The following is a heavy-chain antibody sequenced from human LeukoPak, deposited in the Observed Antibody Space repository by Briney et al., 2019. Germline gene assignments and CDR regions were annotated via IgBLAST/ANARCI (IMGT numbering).Heavy chain of an antibody. CDR2: INQDGSEK. J-gene: IGHJ4*02. CDR1: GFTFISYW. D-gene: IGHD4-17*01. V-gene: IGHV3-7*04. CDR3: ARVPATVKADY. Sequence: PGGSLRLSCAASGFTFISYWMSWVRQAPGKGLEWVANINQDGSEKYYVESVKGRFTISRDNAKSSLFLQMNSLRAEDTAVYYCARVPATVKADYWGQGTLVTVSS.